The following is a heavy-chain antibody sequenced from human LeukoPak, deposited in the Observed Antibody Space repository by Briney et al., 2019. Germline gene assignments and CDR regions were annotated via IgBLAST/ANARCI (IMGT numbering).Heavy chain of an antibody. V-gene: IGHV1-2*02. CDR2: INPNSGGT. J-gene: IGHJ6*03. CDR1: GYTFTGYY. Sequence: ASVKVSCKASGYTFTGYYMHWVRQAPGQGLEWMGWINPNSGGTNYAQKFQGRVTMTRDTSISTAYMELSRLRSDDTAVYYCARSAEHCANGVCFTKYYMDVWGKGTTVTVSS. D-gene: IGHD2-8*01. CDR3: ARSAEHCANGVCFTKYYMDV.